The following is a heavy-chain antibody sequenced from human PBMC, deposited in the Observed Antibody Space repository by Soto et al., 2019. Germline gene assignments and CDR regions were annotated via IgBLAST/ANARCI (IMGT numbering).Heavy chain of an antibody. CDR3: ARSLHSGYFTVTRCYSGPLYGMDV. D-gene: IGHD2-21*01. CDR2: INPNSGGT. J-gene: IGHJ6*02. CDR1: GYTFSGYY. Sequence: ASVKVSCKASGYTFSGYYIHWLRQAPGQGLEWMGWINPNSGGTNYAQKFQGRVTVTRDTPTSTAYMELSRLTSDDTAVYYCARSLHSGYFTVTRCYSGPLYGMDVWGQGTTVTVSS. V-gene: IGHV1-2*02.